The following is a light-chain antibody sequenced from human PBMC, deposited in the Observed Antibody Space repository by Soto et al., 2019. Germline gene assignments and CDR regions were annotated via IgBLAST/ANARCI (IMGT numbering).Light chain of an antibody. J-gene: IGKJ2*01. CDR2: LGS. V-gene: IGKV2-28*01. CDR3: KQALHPPDT. Sequence: DIVMTQSPPSLPVTPGEPASISCRSSQSLLHSNGYNYLDWFLQKPGQPPQLLIYLGSNRASGVPDRFSGSGSGTDFTLKISRVEAEDVGVYYCKQALHPPDTFGQGTKLEI. CDR1: QSLLHSNGYNY.